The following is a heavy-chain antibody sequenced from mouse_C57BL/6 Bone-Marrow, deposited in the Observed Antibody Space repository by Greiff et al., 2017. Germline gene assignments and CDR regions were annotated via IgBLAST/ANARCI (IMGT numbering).Heavy chain of an antibody. CDR2: IHPTSGST. J-gene: IGHJ2*01. Sequence: VQLQQPGAELVKPGASVKLSCKASGYTFTSYWMPWVKQRPGQGLEWIGMIHPTSGSTNYNEKFKSKATLTVDKSSSTAYMQLSSLTSEDSAVYYCARAGLRRDFDYWGQGTTLTVSS. CDR1: GYTFTSYW. V-gene: IGHV1-64*01. D-gene: IGHD1-1*01. CDR3: ARAGLRRDFDY.